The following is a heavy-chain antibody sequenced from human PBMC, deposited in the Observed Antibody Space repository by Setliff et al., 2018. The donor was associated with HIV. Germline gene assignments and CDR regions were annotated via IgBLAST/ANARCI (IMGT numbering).Heavy chain of an antibody. CDR3: AKDRYYDSSGSPFDY. Sequence: GGSLRLSCAASGFTFSTYWMSWVRQAPGRGLEWAAIISNDGGREYYADSVKGRFTISRDNSKNTLYLQMNSLRAEDTAVYYCAKDRYYDSSGSPFDYWGQGTLVTVSS. CDR2: ISNDGGRE. D-gene: IGHD3-22*01. J-gene: IGHJ4*02. V-gene: IGHV3-30*02. CDR1: GFTFSTYW.